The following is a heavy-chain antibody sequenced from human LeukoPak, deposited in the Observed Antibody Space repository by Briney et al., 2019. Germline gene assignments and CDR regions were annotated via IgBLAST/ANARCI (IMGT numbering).Heavy chain of an antibody. CDR2: SNAGNGNT. D-gene: IGHD3-9*01. J-gene: IGHJ4*02. Sequence: ASVKVSCKASGYTFTSYYMHWVRQAPGQRLEWMGWSNAGNGNTKYSQEFQGRVTITRDTSASTAYMELSSLRSEDMAVYYCARDLGPGYYMAYWGQGTLVTVSS. CDR3: ARDLGPGYYMAY. CDR1: GYTFTSYY. V-gene: IGHV1-3*02.